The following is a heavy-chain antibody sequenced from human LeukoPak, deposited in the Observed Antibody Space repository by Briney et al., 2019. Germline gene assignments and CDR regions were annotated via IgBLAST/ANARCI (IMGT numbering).Heavy chain of an antibody. V-gene: IGHV1-2*02. CDR1: GYTFTAYY. Sequence: APVKVSCKASGYTFTAYYIHWVRQAPGQGLEWMGWINPNNGGSNHAQKFQGRVTLNTDTSITTASMELDRLSSDDTAVYYCACRYCASSNCDNIAFDIWGQGTMVTVSS. J-gene: IGHJ3*02. CDR2: INPNNGGS. CDR3: ACRYCASSNCDNIAFDI. D-gene: IGHD2-2*01.